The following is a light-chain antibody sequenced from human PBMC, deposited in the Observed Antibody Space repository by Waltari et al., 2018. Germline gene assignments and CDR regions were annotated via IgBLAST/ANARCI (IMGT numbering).Light chain of an antibody. CDR1: RSNIGAGFG. V-gene: IGLV1-40*01. CDR3: QSYDISLSAYV. CDR2: VNN. Sequence: QSVLTPPPSFSGAPRQRVTISCAGKRSNIGAGFGVNLDQPVPGSAPRLLIPVNNNRPSGVPDRFSASKSGTAAALAVIGLQAQDEADYYGQSYDISLSAYVFGGGTKLTVL. J-gene: IGLJ3*02.